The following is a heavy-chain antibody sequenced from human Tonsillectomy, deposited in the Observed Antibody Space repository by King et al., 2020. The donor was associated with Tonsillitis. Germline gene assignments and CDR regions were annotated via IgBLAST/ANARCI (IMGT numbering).Heavy chain of an antibody. J-gene: IGHJ4*02. CDR3: ARAGQWLPTTHDLDY. CDR1: G. V-gene: IGHV3-20*03. Sequence: GRSGGRGGAGKGREGGAGMKWDGGRRAVADSVRGRCTSSRDNAKSSMYLKMNSLRAEATALYYCARAGQWLPTTHDLDYWGQGTLVTVSS. CDR2: MKWDGGRR. D-gene: IGHD6-19*01.